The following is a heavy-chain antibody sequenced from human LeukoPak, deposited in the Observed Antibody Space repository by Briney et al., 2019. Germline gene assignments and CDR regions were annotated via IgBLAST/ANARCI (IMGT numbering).Heavy chain of an antibody. Sequence: SETLSLTCAGYGGSFSGYYWSWIRQPPGKGLEWIGEINHSGSTNYNPSLKSRVTISVDTSKNQFSLKLSSVTAADTAVYYCARRYCSSTSCYWDNWFDPWGQGTLVTVSS. CDR2: INHSGST. CDR3: ARRYCSSTSCYWDNWFDP. J-gene: IGHJ5*02. CDR1: GGSFSGYY. V-gene: IGHV4-34*01. D-gene: IGHD2-2*01.